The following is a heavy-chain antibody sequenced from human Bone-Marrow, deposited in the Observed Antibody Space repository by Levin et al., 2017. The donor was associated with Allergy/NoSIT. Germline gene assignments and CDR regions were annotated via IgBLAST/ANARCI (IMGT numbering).Heavy chain of an antibody. Sequence: SETLSLTCTVSGGSISSYYWSWIRQPPGKGLEWIGYIYYSGSTNYNPSLKSRVTISVDTSKNQFSLKLSSVTAADTAVYYCARVRGSGWYYYFDYWGQGTLVTVSS. CDR3: ARVRGSGWYYYFDY. J-gene: IGHJ4*02. V-gene: IGHV4-59*01. D-gene: IGHD6-19*01. CDR1: GGSISSYY. CDR2: IYYSGST.